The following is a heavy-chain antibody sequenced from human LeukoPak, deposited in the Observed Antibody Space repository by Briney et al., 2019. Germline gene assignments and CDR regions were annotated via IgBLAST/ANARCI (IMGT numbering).Heavy chain of an antibody. CDR3: ARHEFQAPYGY. Sequence: SETLSLTCTVSGGSISSYYWGWIRQPPGKGLEWIGSIYYSGSTYYNPSLKSRVTISVDTSKNQFSLKLSSVTAADTAVYYCARHEFQAPYGYWGQGTLVTVSS. CDR2: IYYSGST. CDR1: GGSISSYY. D-gene: IGHD3-10*01. J-gene: IGHJ4*02. V-gene: IGHV4-39*01.